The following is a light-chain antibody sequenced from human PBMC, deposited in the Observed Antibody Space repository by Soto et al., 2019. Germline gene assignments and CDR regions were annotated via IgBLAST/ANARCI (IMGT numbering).Light chain of an antibody. CDR3: SSYTRSSTSYV. Sequence: QSALTQPASVSGSPGQSITISCTGTSSDVGGYNYVSWYQQHPGKAPKLMIYEVSNRPSRVSNRFSGSKSGNTASLTISGLQAEDEADYYWSSYTRSSTSYVFGTGTKVTVL. J-gene: IGLJ1*01. CDR1: SSDVGGYNY. CDR2: EVS. V-gene: IGLV2-14*01.